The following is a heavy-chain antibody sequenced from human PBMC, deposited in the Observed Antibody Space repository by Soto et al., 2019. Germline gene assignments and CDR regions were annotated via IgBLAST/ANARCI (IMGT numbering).Heavy chain of an antibody. CDR1: GGSISSRSYY. J-gene: IGHJ5*02. CDR3: ARRRTYYYGSGSYYWFDP. CDR2: IYYSGST. V-gene: IGHV4-39*01. D-gene: IGHD3-10*01. Sequence: QLQLQESGPGLVKPSETLSLTCTVSGGSISSRSYYWGWIRQPPGKGLEWIGSIYYSGSTYYNPSLKSRVTISVDTSKNQCSRKLSSVTAADTAVYYCARRRTYYYGSGSYYWFDPWGQGTLVTVSS.